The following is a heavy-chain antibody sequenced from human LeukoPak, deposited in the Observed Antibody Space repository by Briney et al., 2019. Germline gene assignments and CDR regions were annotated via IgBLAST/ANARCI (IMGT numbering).Heavy chain of an antibody. CDR2: IRGKAYGGTT. CDR1: GLSFSNTW. V-gene: IGHV3-49*04. J-gene: IGHJ6*02. D-gene: IGHD3-22*01. Sequence: GGSLRLSCAASGLSFSNTWMNWVRQAPGKGLEWVSFIRGKAYGGTTEYAASVKGRFTISRDDSKSIVYLQMNSLESEDTAVYYCARARMVVAPFYYYYGMDVWGQGTAVTVSS. CDR3: ARARMVVAPFYYYYGMDV.